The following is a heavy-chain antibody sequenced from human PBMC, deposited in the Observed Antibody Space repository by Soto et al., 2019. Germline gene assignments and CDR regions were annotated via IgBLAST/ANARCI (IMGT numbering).Heavy chain of an antibody. J-gene: IGHJ5*02. CDR2: IYYSGGT. Sequence: SETLSLTCSVPGGSINSSSYFRGWVRQPPGKGLEWIGSIYYSGGTYYNPSLRSRVTISVDTSKNQFSLKLSSVTAADTAVFYCARHYSSGSRNWFDPWGQGTLVTVSS. CDR3: ARHYSSGSRNWFDP. D-gene: IGHD6-19*01. V-gene: IGHV4-39*01. CDR1: GGSINSSSYF.